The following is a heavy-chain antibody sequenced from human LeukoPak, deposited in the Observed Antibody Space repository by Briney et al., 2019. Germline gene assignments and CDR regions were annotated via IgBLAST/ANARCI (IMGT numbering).Heavy chain of an antibody. Sequence: SETLSLTCAVYGGSFNGYYWSWIRQPPGKGLEWIGEINHSGSTNYNPSLKSRVTISVDTFKNQFSLKLSSVTAADTAVYYCARGPGFFMDVWGQGTTVTVSS. CDR1: GGSFNGYY. V-gene: IGHV4-34*01. CDR2: INHSGST. J-gene: IGHJ6*02. D-gene: IGHD3-3*01. CDR3: ARGPGFFMDV.